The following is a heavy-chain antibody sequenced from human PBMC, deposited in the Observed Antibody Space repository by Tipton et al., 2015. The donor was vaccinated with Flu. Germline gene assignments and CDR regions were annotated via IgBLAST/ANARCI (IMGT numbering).Heavy chain of an antibody. D-gene: IGHD5-12*01. CDR3: ARGKWLGV. Sequence: TLSLTCTVSGGSISSYYWSWIRQPAGKGLEWIGRIYTSGSTNYNPSLKSRVTISVGTSKKQFSLKLSSVTAADTAVYYCARGKWLGVWGQGTTVTVSS. V-gene: IGHV4-4*07. CDR1: GGSISSYY. CDR2: IYTSGST. J-gene: IGHJ6*02.